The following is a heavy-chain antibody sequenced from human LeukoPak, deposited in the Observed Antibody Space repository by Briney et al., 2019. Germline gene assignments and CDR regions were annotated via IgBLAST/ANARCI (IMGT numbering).Heavy chain of an antibody. D-gene: IGHD3-9*01. J-gene: IGHJ6*02. CDR2: IIPTLGIA. CDR1: GGTFSSYA. CDR3: ARYGYYDILTGYYYYYGMDV. Sequence: SVKVSCKASGGTFSSYAISWVRQAPGQGLEWMGRIIPTLGIANYAQKFQGRVTITADKSTSTAYMELSSLRSEDTAVYYCARYGYYDILTGYYYYYGMDVWGQGTLVTVSS. V-gene: IGHV1-69*04.